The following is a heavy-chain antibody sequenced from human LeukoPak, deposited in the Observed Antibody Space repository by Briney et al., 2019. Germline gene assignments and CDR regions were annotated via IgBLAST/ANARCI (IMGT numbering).Heavy chain of an antibody. CDR2: ISSSSSTI. D-gene: IGHD3-22*01. V-gene: IGHV3-48*01. Sequence: TGGSLRLSCAASGFTFSSYSMNWVRQAPGKGLEWVSYISSSSSTIYYADSVKGRFTISRDNAKNSLYLQMNSLRAEDTAVYYCARDFSDDSSGYYGELDYWGQGTLVTVSS. CDR1: GFTFSSYS. J-gene: IGHJ4*02. CDR3: ARDFSDDSSGYYGELDY.